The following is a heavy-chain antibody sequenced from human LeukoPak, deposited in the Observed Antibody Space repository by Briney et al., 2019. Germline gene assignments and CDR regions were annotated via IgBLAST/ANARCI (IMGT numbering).Heavy chain of an antibody. J-gene: IGHJ1*01. CDR2: ISASGVRT. CDR1: GFTFSNYA. Sequence: GGSLRLSCAASGFTFSNYAMTWVRQAPGKGLEWVSAISASGVRTYYADSVKGRFTISRDNSKNTLYLQMDSLRAEDTAIYYCAKTEAVEGGNHFHHWGQGTLVTVSS. CDR3: AKTEAVEGGNHFHH. D-gene: IGHD1-26*01. V-gene: IGHV3-23*01.